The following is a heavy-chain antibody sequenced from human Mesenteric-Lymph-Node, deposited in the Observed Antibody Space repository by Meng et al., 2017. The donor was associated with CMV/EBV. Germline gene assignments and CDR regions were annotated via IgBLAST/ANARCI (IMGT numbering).Heavy chain of an antibody. V-gene: IGHV3-21*01. J-gene: IGHJ5*02. Sequence: GESLKISCAASGFSFRSHNMNWLRRAPGKGLEWVSSISSGSSFKDYIDSVRGRFTVSRDNAKNSLFLQMNGLRAEDTAVYYCARDNGGNSAFDPWGQGTMVTVSS. CDR1: GFSFRSHN. D-gene: IGHD2-8*01. CDR3: ARDNGGNSAFDP. CDR2: ISSGSSFK.